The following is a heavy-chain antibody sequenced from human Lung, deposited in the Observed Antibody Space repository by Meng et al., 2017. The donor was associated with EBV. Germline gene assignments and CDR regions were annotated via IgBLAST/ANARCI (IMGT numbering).Heavy chain of an antibody. CDR2: MDYRGST. CDR3: ARGELLWDY. D-gene: IGHD2-2*01. J-gene: IGHJ4*02. CDR1: GDSISSGEYF. Sequence: QDSGRGLVKPSQTLSLPGTVSGDSISSGEYFWSWIRQPPGKGLEWIGYMDYRGSTFYNPSLKSRVTISVDTSKNQFSLKLSSVTAADTAVYFCARGELLWDYWGQGTLVTVSS. V-gene: IGHV4-30-4*01.